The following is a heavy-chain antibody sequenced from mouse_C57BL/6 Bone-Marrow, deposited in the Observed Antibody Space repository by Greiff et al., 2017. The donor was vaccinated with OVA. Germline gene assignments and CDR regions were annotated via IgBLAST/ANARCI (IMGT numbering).Heavy chain of an antibody. J-gene: IGHJ3*01. Sequence: LVESGPELVKPGASVKISCKASGYELSSFWRIWEKQRPGKGLEWIGRIYPGVGDTNNNGQFKGKATLTADKASSTVYRQLSSLTSEDSAVYFCARGVGNYGACFAYWGQGTLVTVSA. V-gene: IGHV1-82*01. CDR3: ARGVGNYGACFAY. CDR1: GYELSSFW. CDR2: IYPGVGDT. D-gene: IGHD2-1*01.